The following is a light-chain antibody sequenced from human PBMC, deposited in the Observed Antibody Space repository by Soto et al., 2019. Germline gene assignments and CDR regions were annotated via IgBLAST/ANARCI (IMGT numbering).Light chain of an antibody. Sequence: DIQLTQSPSTLSASVGDRVSITCRASQSISGGLAWYQKKPEQAPRLLIYDASGLQSGVPSRFSGSGSGTEFTLTVSDLHLEDFATYYCQQYNTDSPWTFGQGTKVEIK. CDR3: QQYNTDSPWT. CDR2: DAS. CDR1: QSISGG. J-gene: IGKJ1*01. V-gene: IGKV1-5*01.